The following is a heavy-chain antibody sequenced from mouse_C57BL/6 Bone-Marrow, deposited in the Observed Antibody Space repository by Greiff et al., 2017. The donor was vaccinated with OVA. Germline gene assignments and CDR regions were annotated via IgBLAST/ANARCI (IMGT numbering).Heavy chain of an antibody. CDR3: TRGYYFDY. Sequence: VQLRQSGAELARPGASVKMSCKASGYTFTSYTIHWVKQRPGQGLEWIGYIDPTNDYTNYNQKFKGKATLTADKYSSTAYMQLSSLTSEDSAVYYCTRGYYFDYWGQGTTLTVSS. V-gene: IGHV1-4*01. CDR2: IDPTNDYT. CDR1: GYTFTSYT. J-gene: IGHJ2*01.